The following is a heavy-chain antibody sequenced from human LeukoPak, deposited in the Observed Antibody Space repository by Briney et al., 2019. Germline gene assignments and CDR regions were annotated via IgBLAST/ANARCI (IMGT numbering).Heavy chain of an antibody. V-gene: IGHV3-21*01. Sequence: GGSLRLSCAASGFTFSRYSMNWVRQAPGKGLEWVSSISSSSSYIYYADSVKGRFTISRDNAKNSLYLQMNSLRAEDTAVYYCARVVSESHDAFDIWGQGTMVTVSS. J-gene: IGHJ3*02. CDR1: GFTFSRYS. D-gene: IGHD5/OR15-5a*01. CDR2: ISSSSSYI. CDR3: ARVVSESHDAFDI.